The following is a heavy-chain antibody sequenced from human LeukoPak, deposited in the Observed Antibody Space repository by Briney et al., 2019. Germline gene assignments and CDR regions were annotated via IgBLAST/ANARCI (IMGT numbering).Heavy chain of an antibody. CDR2: INPNSGGT. V-gene: IGHV1-2*02. J-gene: IGHJ6*02. CDR1: GYTFTGYY. Sequence: ASVKVSCKASGYTFTGYYMHWVRQAPGQGLEWMGWINPNSGGTNYAQKFQGRVTMTRDTSISTAYMELSRLRSDDTAVYYCARGGIIAAAGTHTRYGMDVWGQGTTVTVSS. CDR3: ARGGIIAAAGTHTRYGMDV. D-gene: IGHD6-13*01.